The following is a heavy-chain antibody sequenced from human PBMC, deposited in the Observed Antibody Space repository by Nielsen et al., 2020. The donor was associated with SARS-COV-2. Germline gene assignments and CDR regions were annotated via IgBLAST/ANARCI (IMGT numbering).Heavy chain of an antibody. V-gene: IGHV4-61*01. CDR2: IYDSGNT. J-gene: IGHJ4*02. CDR1: GGSISSSNYY. CDR3: ARGSDEGLAL. D-gene: IGHD3-3*01. Sequence: SETLSLTCTVSGGSISSSNYYWTWIRQPPEKGLEWIAYIYDSGNTNYNPSLKSRVTISVDTSRNQFSLKLTSVTAADTAVYYCARGSDEGLALWGQGTLVTVSS.